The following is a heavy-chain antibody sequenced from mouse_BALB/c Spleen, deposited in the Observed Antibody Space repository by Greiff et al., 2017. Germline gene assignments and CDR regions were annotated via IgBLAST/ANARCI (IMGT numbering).Heavy chain of an antibody. D-gene: IGHD1-3*01. CDR3: ARHHKGHYFDY. V-gene: IGHV5-9-3*01. CDR1: GFTFSSYA. J-gene: IGHJ2*01. CDR2: ISSGGSYT. Sequence: EVHLVESGGGLVKPGGSLKLSCAASGFTFSSYAMSWVRQTPEKRLEWVATISSGGSYTYYPDSVKGRFTISRDNAKNTLYLQMSSLRSEDTAMYYCARHHKGHYFDYWGQGTTLTVSS.